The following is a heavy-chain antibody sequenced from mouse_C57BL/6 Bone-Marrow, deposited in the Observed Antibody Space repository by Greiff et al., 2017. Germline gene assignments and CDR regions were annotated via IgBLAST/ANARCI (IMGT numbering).Heavy chain of an antibody. CDR2: IRPNSGST. J-gene: IGHJ2*01. D-gene: IGHD2-1*01. V-gene: IGHV1-64*01. Sequence: VQLQQSGAELVRPGASVKLSCKASGYTFTDYYINWVKQRPGQGLEWIGMIRPNSGSTNYNEKFKSKATLTVDNSSSTAYMQHSSLTSEDSAVYYCALYRNYEGDFDYWGQGTTLTVSS. CDR3: ALYRNYEGDFDY. CDR1: GYTFTDYY.